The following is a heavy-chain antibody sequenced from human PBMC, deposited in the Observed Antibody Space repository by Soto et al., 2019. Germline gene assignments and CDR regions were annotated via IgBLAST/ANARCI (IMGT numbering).Heavy chain of an antibody. CDR3: AKDLSRSGWYDGWFDP. D-gene: IGHD6-19*01. V-gene: IGHV3-23*01. Sequence: EVQLLESGGGLVQPGGSLRLSCAASGFTFSSYAMSWVRQAPGKGLVWVSAISGSGGSTYYADSVKGRFTISRDNSKNTLYLQMNSLRAEDTAVYYCAKDLSRSGWYDGWFDPWGQGTLVTVSS. J-gene: IGHJ5*02. CDR2: ISGSGGST. CDR1: GFTFSSYA.